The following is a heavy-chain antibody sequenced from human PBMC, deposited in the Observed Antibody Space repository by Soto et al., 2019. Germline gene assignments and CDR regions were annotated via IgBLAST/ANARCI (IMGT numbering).Heavy chain of an antibody. CDR3: ARVNYDFWSGYLKADNWFDP. D-gene: IGHD3-3*01. CDR2: IYYSGST. J-gene: IGHJ5*02. Sequence: SETLSLTCTVSGGSISSGGYYWSWILQHPGKGLEWIGYIYYSGSTNYNPSLKSRVTISVDTSKNQFSLKLSSVTAADTAVYYCARVNYDFWSGYLKADNWFDPWGQGTLVTVSS. V-gene: IGHV4-61*08. CDR1: GGSISSGGYY.